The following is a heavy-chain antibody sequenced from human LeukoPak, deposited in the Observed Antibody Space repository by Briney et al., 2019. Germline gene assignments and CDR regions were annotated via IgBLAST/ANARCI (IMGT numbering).Heavy chain of an antibody. CDR1: GFTFSSYS. J-gene: IGHJ4*02. V-gene: IGHV3-21*01. CDR3: AKDHANTPVVTN. D-gene: IGHD2-21*02. Sequence: PGGSLRLSCAASGFTFSSYSMNWVRQAPGKGLEWVSSISSSSSYIYYADSVKGRFTISRDNAKNSLYLQMNSLRAEDTAVYYCAKDHANTPVVTNWGQGILVSVSS. CDR2: ISSSSSYI.